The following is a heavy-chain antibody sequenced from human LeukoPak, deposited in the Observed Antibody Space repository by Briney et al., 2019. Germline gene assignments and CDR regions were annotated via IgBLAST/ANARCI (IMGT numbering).Heavy chain of an antibody. J-gene: IGHJ5*02. D-gene: IGHD1-26*01. CDR2: MYNSGST. V-gene: IGHV4-59*08. CDR1: GGSITTYY. CDR3: ARHRTGSYPVGFDP. Sequence: SETLSLTCSVSGGSITTYYWKWIRQPPGKGLEWIGYMYNSGSTNYNPSLKSRVTISVDTSKNQFSLKLSSVTAADTAVYYCARHRTGSYPVGFDPWGQGTLVTVSS.